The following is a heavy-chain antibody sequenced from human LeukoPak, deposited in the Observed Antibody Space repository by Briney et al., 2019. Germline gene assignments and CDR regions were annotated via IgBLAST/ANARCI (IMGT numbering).Heavy chain of an antibody. Sequence: GGSLRLSCAASGFTFSSYGMHWVRQAPGKGLEWVAFIRYDGSNKYYADSVKGRFTISRDNSKNTLYLQMNSLRAEDTAVYYCAREGYYYDSSGYFDYWGQGTLVTVSS. CDR1: GFTFSSYG. CDR3: AREGYYYDSSGYFDY. CDR2: IRYDGSNK. D-gene: IGHD3-22*01. V-gene: IGHV3-30*02. J-gene: IGHJ4*02.